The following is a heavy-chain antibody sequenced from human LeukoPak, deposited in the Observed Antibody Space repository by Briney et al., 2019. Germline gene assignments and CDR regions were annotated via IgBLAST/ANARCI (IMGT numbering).Heavy chain of an antibody. J-gene: IGHJ5*02. CDR1: GGSFSGYY. CDR3: ARDTYYYGSWSFAPFDP. Sequence: SETLSLTCAVYGGSFSGYYWSWIRQPPGKGLEWIGEINHSGSTNYNPSLKSRVTISVDTSKNQFSLKLSSVTAADTAVYYCARDTYYYGSWSFAPFDPWGQGTLVTVSS. D-gene: IGHD3-10*01. V-gene: IGHV4-34*01. CDR2: INHSGST.